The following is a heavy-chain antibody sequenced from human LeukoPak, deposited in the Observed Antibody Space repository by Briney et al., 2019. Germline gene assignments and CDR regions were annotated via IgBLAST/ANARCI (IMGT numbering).Heavy chain of an antibody. CDR2: ISVSGGGT. CDR1: GFTFSSYA. V-gene: IGHV3-23*01. CDR3: AKGLRDGSNQRFDY. D-gene: IGHD5-24*01. Sequence: GGSLSLSCTASGFTFSSYAMSWVRQAPGKGLEWVSAISVSGGGTFYVDSVKGRFTISRDNSKNTLYLQMNSLRVEDTAVYYCAKGLRDGSNQRFDYWGQGTLVTVSS. J-gene: IGHJ4*02.